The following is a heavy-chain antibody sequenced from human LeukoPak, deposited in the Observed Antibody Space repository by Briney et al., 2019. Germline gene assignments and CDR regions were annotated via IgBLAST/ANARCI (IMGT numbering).Heavy chain of an antibody. Sequence: ASVKVSCKASGYTFSSYGISWVRQAPGQGLEWMGWISAYNGNTNYAQKLQGRVTMTTDTSTSTAYMELRSLRSDDTAVYYCATDRQYSGSLDVWGQGTTVTVSS. J-gene: IGHJ6*02. CDR2: ISAYNGNT. CDR3: ATDRQYSGSLDV. D-gene: IGHD1-26*01. CDR1: GYTFSSYG. V-gene: IGHV1-18*01.